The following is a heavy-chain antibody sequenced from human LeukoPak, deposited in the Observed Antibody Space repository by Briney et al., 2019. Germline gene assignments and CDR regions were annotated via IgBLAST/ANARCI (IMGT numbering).Heavy chain of an antibody. CDR1: GFTFSNSA. D-gene: IGHD4-23*01. Sequence: GGSLRLSCAASGFTFSNSAMSWVRQAPGKGLEWVSAISGGVFSTFYADSVKGRFSISRDNAKNSLYLQMNSLRAEDTAVYYCARDKGTGGNSGDYWGQGTLVTVSS. CDR2: ISGGVFST. J-gene: IGHJ4*02. V-gene: IGHV3-23*01. CDR3: ARDKGTGGNSGDY.